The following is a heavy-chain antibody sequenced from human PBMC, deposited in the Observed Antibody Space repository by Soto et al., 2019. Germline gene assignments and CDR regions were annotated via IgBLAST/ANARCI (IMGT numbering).Heavy chain of an antibody. CDR2: IIPIFGTA. D-gene: IGHD1-26*01. V-gene: IGHV1-69*13. CDR1: GYTFTSYA. CDR3: ARDEKGAFFDY. Sequence: SVKVSCKASGYTFTSYAISWVRQAPGQGLEWMGGIIPIFGTANYAQKFQGRVTITADESTSTAYMELSSLRSEDTAVYYCARDEKGAFFDYWGQGTLVTVSS. J-gene: IGHJ4*02.